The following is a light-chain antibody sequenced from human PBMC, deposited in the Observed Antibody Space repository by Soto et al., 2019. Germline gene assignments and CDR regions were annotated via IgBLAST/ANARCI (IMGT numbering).Light chain of an antibody. CDR2: DVS. CDR1: SSDVGGYNY. J-gene: IGLJ2*01. V-gene: IGLV2-14*01. Sequence: QSALTQPASVSGSPGQSITISCTGTSSDVGGYNYVSWYQQHPGTAPKLMIYDVSNRPSGVSNNLSGFRSGNTASPTISGLQAEDEDDYYCSSYTSSSPVVFGGGTKLTVL. CDR3: SSYTSSSPVV.